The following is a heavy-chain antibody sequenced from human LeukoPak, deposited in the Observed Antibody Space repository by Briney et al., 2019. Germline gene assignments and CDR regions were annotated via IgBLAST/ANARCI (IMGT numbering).Heavy chain of an antibody. V-gene: IGHV3-66*01. CDR2: IYSGGST. D-gene: IGHD1-26*01. CDR3: AKDVSGSYSSTFDY. Sequence: PGGSLRLSCAASGFTVSSNYMSWVRQAPGKGLEWVSVIYSGGSTYYADSVKGRFTISRDNSKNTLYLQMNSLRAEDTAVYYCAKDVSGSYSSTFDYWGQGTLVTVSS. CDR1: GFTVSSNY. J-gene: IGHJ4*02.